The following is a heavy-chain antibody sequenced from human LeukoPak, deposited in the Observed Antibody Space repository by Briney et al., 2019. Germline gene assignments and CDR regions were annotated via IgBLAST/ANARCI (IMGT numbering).Heavy chain of an antibody. J-gene: IGHJ6*02. V-gene: IGHV4-30-2*01. CDR2: IYHSGST. CDR3: ARHAHYDSSGYYYYGMDV. Sequence: PSETLSLTCAVSGGSISSGGYSWSWIRQPPGKGLEWIGYIYHSGSTYYNPSLKSRVTISVDRSKNQFSLKLSSVTAADTAVYYCARHAHYDSSGYYYYGMDVWGQGTTVTVSS. D-gene: IGHD3-22*01. CDR1: GGSISSGGYS.